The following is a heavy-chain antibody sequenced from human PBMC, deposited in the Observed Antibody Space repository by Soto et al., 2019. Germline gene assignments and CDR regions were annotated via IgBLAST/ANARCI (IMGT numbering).Heavy chain of an antibody. J-gene: IGHJ6*02. CDR2: ISYDGSNK. V-gene: IGHV3-30*18. CDR1: GFTFSSYG. CDR3: AKLLRGDGYNVKYYYYGMDV. Sequence: GGSLRLSCAASGFTFSSYGMHWVRQAPGKGLEWVAVISYDGSNKYYADSVKGRFTISRDNSKNTLYLQMNSLRAEDTAVYYCAKLLRGDGYNVKYYYYGMDVWGQGTTVTVSS. D-gene: IGHD5-12*01.